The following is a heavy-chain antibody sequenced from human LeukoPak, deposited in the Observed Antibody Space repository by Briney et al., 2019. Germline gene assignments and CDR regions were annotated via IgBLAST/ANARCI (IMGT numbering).Heavy chain of an antibody. V-gene: IGHV3-30*04. CDR1: GFTFSSYA. D-gene: IGHD3-22*01. CDR3: AKDRRHSDASGYYSHDGFDI. J-gene: IGHJ3*02. Sequence: GGSLRLSCAASGFTFSSYAMHWVRQAPGKGLEWVAVISYDGGYNYYADSVKGRFTISREDSKNTLYLQMNSLRAEDTAVYYCAKDRRHSDASGYYSHDGFDIWGQGTMVTVSS. CDR2: ISYDGGYN.